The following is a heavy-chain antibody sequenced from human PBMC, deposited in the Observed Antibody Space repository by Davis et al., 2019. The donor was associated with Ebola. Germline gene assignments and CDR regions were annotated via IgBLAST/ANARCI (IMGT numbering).Heavy chain of an antibody. Sequence: ASVTVSCKASGYTFTSYGISWVRQAPGQGLEWMGWISAYNGNTNYAQKLQGRVTMTTDTSTSTAYMELRSLRSDDTAVYYCARVGGYSYGHGRYYYYGMDVWGQGTTVTVSS. V-gene: IGHV1-18*01. CDR2: ISAYNGNT. CDR1: GYTFTSYG. J-gene: IGHJ6*02. D-gene: IGHD5-18*01. CDR3: ARVGGYSYGHGRYYYYGMDV.